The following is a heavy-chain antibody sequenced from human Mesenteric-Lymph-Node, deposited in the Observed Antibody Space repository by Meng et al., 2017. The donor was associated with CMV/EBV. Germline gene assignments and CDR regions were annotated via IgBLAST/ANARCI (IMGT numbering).Heavy chain of an antibody. D-gene: IGHD2-2*01. CDR1: GFSLSTSGVG. CDR3: AHRSYCSSTTCFPRLDV. Sequence: SGPTLVKPTQTLTLTCTFSGFSLSTSGVGVGWIRQPPGKALEWLALIYWNDDKRYSPSLKSRLTITKDTSKNQVVLTMTNMDPVDTATYYCAHRSYCSSTTCFPRLDVWGQGTTVTVSS. CDR2: IYWNDDK. J-gene: IGHJ6*02. V-gene: IGHV2-5*01.